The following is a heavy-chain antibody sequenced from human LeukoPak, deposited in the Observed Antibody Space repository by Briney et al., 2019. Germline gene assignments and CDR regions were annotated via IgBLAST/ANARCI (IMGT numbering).Heavy chain of an antibody. V-gene: IGHV1-8*01. CDR1: GYTFTSYD. Sequence: ASVKVSCKASGYTFTSYDINWVRQATGQGLEWMGWMNPNSGNTGYAQKFQGRVTMTRNTSISTAYMELSSLRSEDTAVYYCARDSRARTARFDPWGQGTLVTVSS. J-gene: IGHJ5*02. CDR3: ARDSRARTARFDP. D-gene: IGHD5-18*01. CDR2: MNPNSGNT.